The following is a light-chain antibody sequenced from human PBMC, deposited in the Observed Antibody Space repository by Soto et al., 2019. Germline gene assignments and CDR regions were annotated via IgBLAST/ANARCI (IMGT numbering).Light chain of an antibody. CDR2: EVT. J-gene: IGLJ3*02. CDR3: SSYTVTSTWV. CDR1: SSDVGRYNF. Sequence: QSVLTQPASVSGSPGQSITISCTGTSSDVGRYNFVSWYQHHPDKAPKLLIYEVTDRPPGTSNRFSGFKSGNTASLTISRLQADDEADYYCSSYTVTSTWVFGGGTKLTVL. V-gene: IGLV2-14*01.